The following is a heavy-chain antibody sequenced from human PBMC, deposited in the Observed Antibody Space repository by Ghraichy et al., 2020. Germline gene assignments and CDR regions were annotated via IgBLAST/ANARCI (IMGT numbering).Heavy chain of an antibody. V-gene: IGHV4-59*01. CDR1: GGSISSYH. CDR3: ARVRQVSSGLGGYSFDY. J-gene: IGHJ4*02. Sequence: SETLSLTCTVSGGSISSYHWSWIRQPPGKGLEWIGYIYYSGNTNYNPSLKSRVTISVDTSKNQFSLKLSSVAAADTAVYYCARVRQVSSGLGGYSFDYWGQGTLVTVSS. D-gene: IGHD6-19*01. CDR2: IYYSGNT.